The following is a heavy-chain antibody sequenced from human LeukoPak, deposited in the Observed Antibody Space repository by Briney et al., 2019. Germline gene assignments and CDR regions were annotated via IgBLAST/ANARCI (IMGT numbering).Heavy chain of an antibody. CDR2: IRYDGSNK. J-gene: IGHJ4*02. CDR1: GFTFSSYG. D-gene: IGHD3-3*01. V-gene: IGHV3-30*02. Sequence: GGSLRLSCAASGFTFSSYGMHWVRQAPGKGLEWVAFIRYDGSNKYYADSVKGRFTISRDNSKNTLYLQMNSLRAEDTAVYYCAKVTQLRFLEWLFDYWGQGILVTVSS. CDR3: AKVTQLRFLEWLFDY.